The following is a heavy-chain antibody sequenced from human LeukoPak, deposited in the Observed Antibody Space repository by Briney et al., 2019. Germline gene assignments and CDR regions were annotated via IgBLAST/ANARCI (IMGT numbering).Heavy chain of an antibody. D-gene: IGHD3-22*01. J-gene: IGHJ4*02. CDR1: GFTSSSYG. CDR3: GKDLGSNGNYLDRVDY. Sequence: GGSLRLSCTASGFTSSSYGMHWVRQAPGKGLEWLTIIWYDGSDKYYADSVKGRFTISRDNSKNTLYLQMNSLRAEDTAVYYCGKDLGSNGNYLDRVDYWGQGTLVTVSS. CDR2: IWYDGSDK. V-gene: IGHV3-33*06.